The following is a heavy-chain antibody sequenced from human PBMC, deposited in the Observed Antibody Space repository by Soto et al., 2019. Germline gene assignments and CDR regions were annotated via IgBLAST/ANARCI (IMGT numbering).Heavy chain of an antibody. CDR3: SGGVGDAF. Sequence: EVHLVESGGGLVQTGGSLRLSCAISESTVRRDWRNWVRQAPGKGLEWVAHTNQDGSEKYYVDSVKGRFTITRDNAKNTLYLQMNSLRVGDTAMYYCSGGVGDAFWGQGTLVTVSS. D-gene: IGHD1-26*01. CDR2: TNQDGSEK. CDR1: ESTVRRDW. J-gene: IGHJ4*02. V-gene: IGHV3-7*04.